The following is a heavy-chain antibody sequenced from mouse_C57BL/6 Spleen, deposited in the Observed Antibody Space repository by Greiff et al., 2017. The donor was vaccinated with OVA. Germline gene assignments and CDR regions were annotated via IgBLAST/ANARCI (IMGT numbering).Heavy chain of an antibody. CDR3: ARWSSYGSSYEWYFDV. D-gene: IGHD1-1*01. CDR1: GFTFSDYG. Sequence: EVQLVESGGGLVKPGGSLKLSCAASGFTFSDYGMHWVRQAPEKGLEWVAYISSGSSTIYYADTVKGRFTISRDNAKNTLFLQMTSLRSEDTAMYYCARWSSYGSSYEWYFDVWGTGTTVTVSS. J-gene: IGHJ1*03. CDR2: ISSGSSTI. V-gene: IGHV5-17*01.